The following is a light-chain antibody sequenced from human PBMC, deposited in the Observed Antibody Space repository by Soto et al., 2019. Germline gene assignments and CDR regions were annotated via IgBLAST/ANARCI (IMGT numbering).Light chain of an antibody. J-gene: IGKJ1*01. Sequence: EIVLTQSPGTLSLSPGEGATLSCRASQSLGSSYLAWYQQKPGQAPRLLIYGASSRATGIPDRFSGSGSGTDFTLTIGRLEPEDFAVYYCQQYGSSLRTFGQGTKVEI. CDR3: QQYGSSLRT. CDR1: QSLGSSY. CDR2: GAS. V-gene: IGKV3-20*01.